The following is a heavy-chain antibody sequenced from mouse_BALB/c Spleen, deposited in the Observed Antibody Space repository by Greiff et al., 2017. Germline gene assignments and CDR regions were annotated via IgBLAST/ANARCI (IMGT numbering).Heavy chain of an antibody. Sequence: EVQRVESGGGLVKPGGSLKLSCAASGFTFSSYTMSWVRQTPEKRLEWVATISSGGSYTYYPDSVKGRFTISRDNAKNTLYLQMSSLKSEDTAMYYCTRASPINPATSYFDYWGQGTTLTVSS. J-gene: IGHJ2*01. D-gene: IGHD1-2*01. CDR1: GFTFSSYT. CDR2: ISSGGSYT. CDR3: TRASPINPATSYFDY. V-gene: IGHV5-6-4*01.